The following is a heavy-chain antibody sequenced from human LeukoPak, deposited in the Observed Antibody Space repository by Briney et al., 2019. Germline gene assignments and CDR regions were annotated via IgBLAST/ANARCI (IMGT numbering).Heavy chain of an antibody. CDR1: GFTFSTYA. CDR3: AGEGIVGTFDY. D-gene: IGHD3-22*01. Sequence: GGSLRLSCAASGFTFSTYAMSWVRQAPGKGLEWVSAISGSGGSTYCADSVKGRFTISRDNSKNTVYLQMSSLRADDTAVYYCAGEGIVGTFDYWGQGTLVTVSS. CDR2: ISGSGGST. V-gene: IGHV3-23*01. J-gene: IGHJ4*02.